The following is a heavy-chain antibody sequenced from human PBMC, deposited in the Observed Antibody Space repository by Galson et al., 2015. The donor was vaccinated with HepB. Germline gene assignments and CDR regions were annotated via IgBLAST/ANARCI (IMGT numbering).Heavy chain of an antibody. J-gene: IGHJ3*02. V-gene: IGHV1-2*02. Sequence: SCKASGYAFRHYYIHWLRQAPGQGLEWMGWVNPNDGGADYAQRFQGRVTLTGDTSISTAYMELSDMKSADTAVYYCARSSLYQWNGYDAFDIWGQGTLVTVSS. CDR3: ARSSLYQWNGYDAFDI. D-gene: IGHD6-19*01. CDR1: GYAFRHYY. CDR2: VNPNDGGA.